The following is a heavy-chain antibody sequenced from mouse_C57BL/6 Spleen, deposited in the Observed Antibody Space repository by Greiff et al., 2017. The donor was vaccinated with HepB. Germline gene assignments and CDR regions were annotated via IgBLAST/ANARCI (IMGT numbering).Heavy chain of an antibody. CDR3: ARGALYYDGSYGYFDV. CDR2: IYPSDSET. Sequence: QVQLQQPGAELVRPGSSVKLSCKASGYTFTSYWMDWVKQRPGQGLEWIGKIYPSDSETYYNQKLKNKATLNVDKSSRTAYMQLSRLTSEDSAVYYCARGALYYDGSYGYFDVWGTGTTVTVSS. CDR1: GYTFTSYW. V-gene: IGHV1-61*01. D-gene: IGHD1-1*01. J-gene: IGHJ1*03.